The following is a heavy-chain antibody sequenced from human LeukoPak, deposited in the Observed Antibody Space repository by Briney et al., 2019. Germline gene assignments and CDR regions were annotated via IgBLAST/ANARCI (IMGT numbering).Heavy chain of an antibody. CDR1: GFTFSSYS. CDR2: ISSSSSYI. Sequence: GRSLRLSCAASGFTFSSYSMNWVRQAPGKGLEWVSSISSSSSYIYYADSVKGRFTISRDNAKNSLYLQMNSLRAEDTAVYYCASRGIWFGEPIGWGQGTMVTVSS. V-gene: IGHV3-21*01. J-gene: IGHJ3*01. CDR3: ASRGIWFGEPIG. D-gene: IGHD3-10*01.